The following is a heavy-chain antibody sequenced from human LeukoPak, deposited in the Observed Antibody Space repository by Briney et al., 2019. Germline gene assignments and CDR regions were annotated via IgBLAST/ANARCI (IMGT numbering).Heavy chain of an antibody. Sequence: SETLSLTCAVSGGSISSSNRWSWVRQPPGKGLEWIGEIYHSGSTNYNPSLKSRVTISVDKSKNQFSLKLSSVTAAVTAVYYCARRGYSYGSDSFDYWGQGTLVTVSS. D-gene: IGHD5-18*01. J-gene: IGHJ4*02. CDR2: IYHSGST. CDR3: ARRGYSYGSDSFDY. V-gene: IGHV4-4*02. CDR1: GGSISSSNR.